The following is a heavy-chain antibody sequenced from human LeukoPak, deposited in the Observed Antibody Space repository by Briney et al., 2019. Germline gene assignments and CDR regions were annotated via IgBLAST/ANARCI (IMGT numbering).Heavy chain of an antibody. CDR2: IYYSGST. CDR1: GGSLSTHH. D-gene: IGHD3-22*01. V-gene: IGHV4-59*11. CDR3: ARADSSGAYYYYGMDV. Sequence: SETLSLTCVVSGGSLSTHHWSWIRQPPGKGLEWIGYIYYSGSTNYNPSLKSRVTMSVDTSKNQFSLKLSSVTAADTAVYYCARADSSGAYYYYGMDVWGQGTTVTVSS. J-gene: IGHJ6*02.